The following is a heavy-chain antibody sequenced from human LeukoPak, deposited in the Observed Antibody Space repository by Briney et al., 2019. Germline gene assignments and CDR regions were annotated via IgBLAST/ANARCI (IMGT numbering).Heavy chain of an antibody. Sequence: PGGSLRLSCAASGFTFSGHGMHWVRQAPGKGLKWVAFIRYDGSNKYYADSVKGRFTISRDNSKNTLYLQMNSLRPEDTAVYYCAKGSSTYSITSYWYFDLWGRGTLVTVSS. CDR3: AKGSSTYSITSYWYFDL. J-gene: IGHJ2*01. CDR2: IRYDGSNK. V-gene: IGHV3-30*02. CDR1: GFTFSGHG. D-gene: IGHD6-13*01.